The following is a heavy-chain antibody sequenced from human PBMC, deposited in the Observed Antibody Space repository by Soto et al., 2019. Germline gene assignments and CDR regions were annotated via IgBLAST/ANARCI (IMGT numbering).Heavy chain of an antibody. CDR1: GFTFSSYW. Sequence: EVQLVESGGGLVQPGGSLRLSCAASGFTFSSYWMYWVRQAPGKGLEWVSHMNNDGSYTIYAESVKGRFTFSRDNAKNTRYLQMNRMRVEDTAVDYRVRGGYRHACDIWGQGTMVTVSS. V-gene: IGHV3-74*01. J-gene: IGHJ3*02. CDR3: VRGGYRHACDI. D-gene: IGHD6-13*01. CDR2: MNNDGSYT.